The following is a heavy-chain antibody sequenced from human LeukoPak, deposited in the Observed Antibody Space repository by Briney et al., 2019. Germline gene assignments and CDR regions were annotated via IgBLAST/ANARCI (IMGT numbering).Heavy chain of an antibody. J-gene: IGHJ4*02. V-gene: IGHV4-34*01. CDR3: ARTKKDILARTFDY. CDR1: GGSFSGYC. CDR2: INHSGST. D-gene: IGHD5-12*01. Sequence: PSETLSLTCAVYGGSFSGYCWSWIRQPPGKGLEWIGEINHSGSTNYNPSLKSRVTISVDTSKNQFSLKLSSVTAADTAVYYCARTKKDILARTFDYWGQGTLVTVSS.